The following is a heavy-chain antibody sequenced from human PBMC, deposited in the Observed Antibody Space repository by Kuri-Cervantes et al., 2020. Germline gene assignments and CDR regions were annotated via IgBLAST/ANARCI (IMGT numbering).Heavy chain of an antibody. D-gene: IGHD3-10*01. CDR2: ISYDGSNK. V-gene: IGHV3-30*03. Sequence: GESLKISCAASGFTFSSYGMHWVRQAPGKGLEWVAVISYDGSNKYYADSVKGRFTISRDNSKNTLYLQMNSLRAEDTAVYYCARVRGSGSYAYVADWGQGILVTDSS. J-gene: IGHJ4*01. CDR1: GFTFSSYG. CDR3: ARVRGSGSYAYVAD.